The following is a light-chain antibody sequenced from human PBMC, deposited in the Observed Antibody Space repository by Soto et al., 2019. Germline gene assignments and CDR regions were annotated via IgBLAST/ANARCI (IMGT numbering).Light chain of an antibody. V-gene: IGLV2-14*01. J-gene: IGLJ1*01. CDR2: EVS. Sequence: QSALTQPASVSGSPGQSITISCTGTSSDVGSYNYVSWYQQYPGKVPKLMIYEVSTRPSGVSSRFSGSKSGNTASLTIAGLQAEDEADSYCSSYSSSSTVFGTGTKLNVL. CDR3: SSYSSSSTV. CDR1: SSDVGSYNY.